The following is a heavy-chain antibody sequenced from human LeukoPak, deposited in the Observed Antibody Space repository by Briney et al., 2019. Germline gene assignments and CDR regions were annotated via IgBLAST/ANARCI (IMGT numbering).Heavy chain of an antibody. D-gene: IGHD3-10*02. CDR3: ASESSLFGEENWFDL. J-gene: IGHJ5*02. CDR2: INPHSGGT. Sequence: GASVKVSCKASGYTFTGFYIHWVRQAPGQGLEWMGWINPHSGGTNYVQKFQGRVTMTRDTSTSTVYMELSSLRSEDTAVYYCASESSLFGEENWFDLWGQGTLVTVSS. CDR1: GYTFTGFY. V-gene: IGHV1-2*02.